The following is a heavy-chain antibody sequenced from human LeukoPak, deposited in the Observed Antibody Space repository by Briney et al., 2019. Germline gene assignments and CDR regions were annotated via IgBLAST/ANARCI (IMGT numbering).Heavy chain of an antibody. J-gene: IGHJ5*02. Sequence: SETLSLTCAVSGGSISSSNWWSWVRQPPGKGLEWIGEIYHSGSTNYNPSLKRRVTISVDKSKNQFSLKLSSVTAADTAVYYCARELLYGDYPSWFDPWGQGTLVTVSS. D-gene: IGHD4-17*01. CDR2: IYHSGST. CDR1: GGSISSSNW. V-gene: IGHV4-4*02. CDR3: ARELLYGDYPSWFDP.